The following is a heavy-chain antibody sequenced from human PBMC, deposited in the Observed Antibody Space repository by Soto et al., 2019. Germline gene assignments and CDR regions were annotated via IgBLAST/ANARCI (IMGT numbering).Heavy chain of an antibody. Sequence: GASVKVSCKASGYTFTSYGISWVRQAPGQGLEWMGGISPYFGNANYAQKLQGRVTMTTGESTSTAYMELSSLRSEDTAVYYCARDSSGWYGRAELSYWGQGTLVTVSS. V-gene: IGHV1-18*01. CDR3: ARDSSGWYGRAELSY. D-gene: IGHD6-19*01. CDR2: ISPYFGNA. CDR1: GYTFTSYG. J-gene: IGHJ4*02.